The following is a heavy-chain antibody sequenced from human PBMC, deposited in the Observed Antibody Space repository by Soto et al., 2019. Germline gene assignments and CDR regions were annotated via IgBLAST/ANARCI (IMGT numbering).Heavy chain of an antibody. CDR2: ISYDGNDE. D-gene: IGHD3-3*01. CDR3: AKDRTSNFWSAYFDS. V-gene: IGHV3-30-3*01. Sequence: QVQLVESGGGVVQPGRSLRLSCAASGFTFSSYAMHWVRQAPGKGLEWVAVISYDGNDESYTDSVKGRFTISRDTSKNTLYLQMNSLIPEDTAVYYCAKDRTSNFWSAYFDSWGQGTLIAVSS. CDR1: GFTFSSYA. J-gene: IGHJ4*02.